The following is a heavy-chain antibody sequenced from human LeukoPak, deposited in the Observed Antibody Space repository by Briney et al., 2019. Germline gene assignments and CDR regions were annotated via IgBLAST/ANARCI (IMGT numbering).Heavy chain of an antibody. D-gene: IGHD4-17*01. CDR2: ISGSGGST. CDR1: GFTFSSYA. CDR3: AKGDGDYSYYYYYGMDV. Sequence: TGGSLRLSCAASGFTFSSYAMSWVRQAPGKGLEWVSAISGSGGSTYYADSVKGRFTISRDNSKNTLYLQMNSLRAEDTAVYYCAKGDGDYSYYYYYGMDVWGQGTTVTVSS. V-gene: IGHV3-23*01. J-gene: IGHJ6*02.